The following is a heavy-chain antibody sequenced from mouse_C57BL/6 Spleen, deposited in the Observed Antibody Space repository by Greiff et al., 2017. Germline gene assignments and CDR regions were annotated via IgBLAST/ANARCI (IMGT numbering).Heavy chain of an antibody. CDR2: IYPGDGDT. CDR3: ARLTAQDYAMDY. Sequence: VMLVESGAELVKPGASVKISCKASGYAFSSYWMNWVKQRPGKGLEWIGQIYPGDGDTNYNGKFKGKATLTADKSSSTAYMQLSSLTSEDSAVYFCARLTAQDYAMDYWGQGTSVTVSS. J-gene: IGHJ4*01. D-gene: IGHD3-2*02. V-gene: IGHV1-80*01. CDR1: GYAFSSYW.